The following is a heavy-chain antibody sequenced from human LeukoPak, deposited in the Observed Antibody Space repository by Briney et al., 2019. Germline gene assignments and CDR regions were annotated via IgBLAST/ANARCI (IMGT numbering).Heavy chain of an antibody. CDR2: INLADSDT. V-gene: IGHV5-51*01. D-gene: IGHD2-8*02. Sequence: GESLKISCKGSGYSFTTHWIAWVRQMPGEGLECMGIINLADSDTRYWPTFQGQVTISVDKSINTAYLQWSSLKASDSAMYYCASTPGGTSAWPNWGQGTLVTVSS. J-gene: IGHJ4*02. CDR1: GYSFTTHW. CDR3: ASTPGGTSAWPN.